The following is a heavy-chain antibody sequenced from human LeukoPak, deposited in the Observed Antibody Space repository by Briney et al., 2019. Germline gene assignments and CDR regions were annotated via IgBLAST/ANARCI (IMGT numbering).Heavy chain of an antibody. CDR1: GYTFISYG. V-gene: IGHV1-69*13. Sequence: SVKVSCKASGYTFISYGISWVRQAPGQGLEWMGGIIPIFGTANYAQKFQGRVTITADESTSTAYMELSSLRSEDTAVYYCARDEVSYYGSGSYYNDYYYGMDVWGQGTTVTVSS. CDR2: IIPIFGTA. J-gene: IGHJ6*02. CDR3: ARDEVSYYGSGSYYNDYYYGMDV. D-gene: IGHD3-10*01.